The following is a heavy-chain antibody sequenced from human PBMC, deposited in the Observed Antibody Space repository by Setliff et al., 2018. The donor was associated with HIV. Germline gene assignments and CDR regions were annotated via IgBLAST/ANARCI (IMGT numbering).Heavy chain of an antibody. V-gene: IGHV4-34*01. CDR3: ARDRSNWNYGKNYMDV. Sequence: SETLSLTCAVYGGSVSGYYWSWIRQPPGKGLEWIGEIDHSGSTNYNPSLKSRVTISVDTSKNQFSLKLSSVTAADTAVYDCARDRSNWNYGKNYMDVWGKGTTVTVSS. CDR2: IDHSGST. J-gene: IGHJ6*03. CDR1: GGSVSGYY. D-gene: IGHD1-7*01.